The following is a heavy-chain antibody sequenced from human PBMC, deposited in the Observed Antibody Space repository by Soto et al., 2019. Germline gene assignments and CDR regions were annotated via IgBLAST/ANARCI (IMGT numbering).Heavy chain of an antibody. V-gene: IGHV1-8*01. CDR1: GYTFTSYD. D-gene: IGHD3-16*02. J-gene: IGHJ6*02. Sequence: QVQLVQSGAEVKKPGASVKVSCKASGYTFTSYDINWVRQATGQGLEWMGWMNPNSGNTGYAQKFQGRVTMTRDTSISTAYVELSSLRSEDTAVYYCARQWELSGYYYGMDVWGQGTTVTVSS. CDR2: MNPNSGNT. CDR3: ARQWELSGYYYGMDV.